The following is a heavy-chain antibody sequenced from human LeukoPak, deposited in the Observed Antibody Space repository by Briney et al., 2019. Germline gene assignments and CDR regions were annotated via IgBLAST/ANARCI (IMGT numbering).Heavy chain of an antibody. CDR3: AKGDPPTYYDILTGQDY. V-gene: IGHV3-23*01. Sequence: PGTSLRLSCVASGFTFSGYGMHWVRLAPGKGLEWVAGISAGGGSTYYADSVKGRFTTSRDNSKNMLYLQLNSLRAEDTAVYYCAKGDPPTYYDILTGQDYWGQGTLVTVSS. J-gene: IGHJ4*02. CDR1: GFTFSGYG. D-gene: IGHD3-9*01. CDR2: ISAGGGST.